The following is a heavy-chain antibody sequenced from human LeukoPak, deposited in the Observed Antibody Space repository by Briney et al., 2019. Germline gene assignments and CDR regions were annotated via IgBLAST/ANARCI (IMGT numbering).Heavy chain of an antibody. CDR3: ASGGSGAFDI. D-gene: IGHD3-10*01. J-gene: IGHJ3*02. Sequence: PSETLSLTCTVSGDSISSSSYYWGWIRQPPGKGLEWIGSIYHSGSTYYNPSLKSRVTISVDTSKNQFSLKLSSVTAADTAVYYCASGGSGAFDIWGQGTMDTVSS. CDR2: IYHSGST. CDR1: GDSISSSSYY. V-gene: IGHV4-39*07.